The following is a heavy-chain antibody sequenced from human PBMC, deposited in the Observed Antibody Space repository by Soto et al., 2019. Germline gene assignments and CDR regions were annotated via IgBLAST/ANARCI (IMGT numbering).Heavy chain of an antibody. Sequence: HPGGSLRLSCAASGFTFSSYAMSWVRQAPGKGLEWVSAISGSGGSTYYADSVKGRFTISRDNSKNTLYLQMNSLRAEDTAVYYCAKDLVNYGSGSYYFDYWGQGTLVTVSS. CDR2: ISGSGGST. V-gene: IGHV3-23*01. CDR1: GFTFSSYA. J-gene: IGHJ4*02. D-gene: IGHD3-10*01. CDR3: AKDLVNYGSGSYYFDY.